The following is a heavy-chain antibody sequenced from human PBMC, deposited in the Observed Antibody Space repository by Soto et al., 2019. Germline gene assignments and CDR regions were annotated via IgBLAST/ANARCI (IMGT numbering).Heavy chain of an antibody. D-gene: IGHD3-22*01. CDR2: IKQDGSEK. Sequence: EVQLVESGGGLVQPGGSLRLSCAASGFTFSSYWMSWVRQAPGKGLEWVANIKQDGSEKYYVDSVKGRFTISRDNAKNSLYLQMNQMRAEDTAVYYCARVPYYYDSSGYSYWYSDLWGRGTLVTVSS. CDR3: ARVPYYYDSSGYSYWYSDL. CDR1: GFTFSSYW. J-gene: IGHJ2*01. V-gene: IGHV3-7*03.